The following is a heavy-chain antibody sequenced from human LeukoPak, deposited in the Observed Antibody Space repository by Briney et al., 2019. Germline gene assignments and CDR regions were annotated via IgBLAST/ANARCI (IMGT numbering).Heavy chain of an antibody. D-gene: IGHD4-11*01. CDR1: GGSFSGYY. V-gene: IGHV4-34*01. J-gene: IGHJ4*02. CDR2: INHSGST. CDR3: ARGTVHYFDY. Sequence: PSETLSLTCAVYGGSFSGYYWSWIRQPPGKGLEWIGEINHSGSTNYNPSLKSRVTISVDTSKNQFSLKLSSVTAADTAVYYCARGTVHYFDYWGQGTLVTVSS.